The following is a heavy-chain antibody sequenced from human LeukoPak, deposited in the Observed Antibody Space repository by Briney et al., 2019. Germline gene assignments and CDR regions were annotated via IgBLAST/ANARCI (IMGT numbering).Heavy chain of an antibody. J-gene: IGHJ4*02. D-gene: IGHD2-2*01. CDR1: GFPFDDYG. CDR2: INWNGGST. CDR3: ARVISFVVVPAAQYFDY. Sequence: GGSLRLSCGASGFPFDDYGMSCARQAPGKALEGGSGINWNGGSTGYADSVKGRFTISRDNAKNSLYLQMNSLRAEDTALYYCARVISFVVVPAAQYFDYWGQGTLVTVSS. V-gene: IGHV3-20*04.